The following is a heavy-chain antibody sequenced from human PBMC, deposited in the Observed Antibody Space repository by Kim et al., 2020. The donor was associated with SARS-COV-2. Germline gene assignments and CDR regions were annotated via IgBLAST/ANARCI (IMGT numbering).Heavy chain of an antibody. J-gene: IGHJ2*01. Sequence: ANYAQKFQGRVTITADKSTSTAYMELSSLRSEDKAVYYCASPYSSSWYDLWGRGTLVTVSS. V-gene: IGHV1-69*02. CDR3: ASPYSSSWYDL. CDR2: A. D-gene: IGHD6-13*01.